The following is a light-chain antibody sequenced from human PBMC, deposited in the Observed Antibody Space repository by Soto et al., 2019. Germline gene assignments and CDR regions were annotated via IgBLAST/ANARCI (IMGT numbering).Light chain of an antibody. J-gene: IGKJ2*01. CDR3: QQYGRSPPYT. CDR2: GAS. CDR1: LSVSSSY. Sequence: EIVLTQSPGTLSLSPGERATLSCRASLSVSSSYLAWYQQKPGQAPSLLIYGASSRATGIPDRFSGSWSGIDFTLSITRPEPEDFGVYDCQQYGRSPPYTFGQGTKLEIK. V-gene: IGKV3-20*01.